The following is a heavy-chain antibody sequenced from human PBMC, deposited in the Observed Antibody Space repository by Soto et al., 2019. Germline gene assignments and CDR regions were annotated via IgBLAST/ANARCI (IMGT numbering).Heavy chain of an antibody. CDR1: GGSISSSSYY. CDR3: ARRKKGVTGTTGNWFDP. D-gene: IGHD1-20*01. CDR2: IYYSGST. V-gene: IGHV4-39*01. J-gene: IGHJ5*02. Sequence: SETLSLTCTVSGGSISSSSYYWGWIRQPPGKGLEWIGSIYYSGSTYYNPSLKSRVTISVDTSKNQFSLKLSSVTAADTAVYYCARRKKGVTGTTGNWFDPWGQGTLVTVSS.